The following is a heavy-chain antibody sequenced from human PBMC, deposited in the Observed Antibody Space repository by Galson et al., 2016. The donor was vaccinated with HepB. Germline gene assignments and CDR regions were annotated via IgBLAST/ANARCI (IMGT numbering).Heavy chain of an antibody. V-gene: IGHV3-11*03. D-gene: IGHD1-26*01. CDR2: ISPSTTHI. CDR1: GFTFSNYY. CDR3: ASPSGRYSVHTFDL. J-gene: IGHJ3*01. Sequence: SLRLSCAASGFTFSNYYMSWIRQAPGKGLEWVAYISPSTTHINYADSVMGRFTVSRDNAKNSLSLQMNSLGAEDTAVYYCASPSGRYSVHTFDLWGQGTMVTVSS.